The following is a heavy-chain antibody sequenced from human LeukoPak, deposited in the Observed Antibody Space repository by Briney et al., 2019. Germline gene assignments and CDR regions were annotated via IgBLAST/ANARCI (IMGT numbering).Heavy chain of an antibody. CDR1: GFPFRSYS. CDR3: ARDRGYGGNPRGYFDY. V-gene: IGHV3-30-3*01. D-gene: IGHD4-23*01. Sequence: GGSLRLSCVASGFPFRSYSMHWAGQAPGKGLEWLAYISFDGSNKYHADSVKGRFTISRDNSENSLYLQMNSLRAEDTAAYYCARDRGYGGNPRGYFDYWGQGALVTVSS. J-gene: IGHJ4*02. CDR2: ISFDGSNK.